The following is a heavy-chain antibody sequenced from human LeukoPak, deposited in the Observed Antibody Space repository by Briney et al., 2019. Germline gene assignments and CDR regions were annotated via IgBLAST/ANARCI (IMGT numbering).Heavy chain of an antibody. CDR2: INTNTGNP. J-gene: IGHJ5*02. D-gene: IGHD2-8*01. Sequence: ASVKVSCKASGYTFTSYAMNWVRQAPGQGLEWMGWINTNTGNPTYAQGFTGRFVFSLDTTVSTAYLQISSLKAEDTAVYYCAREAHCTNGVCYKGRWFDPWGQGTLVTVSS. CDR3: AREAHCTNGVCYKGRWFDP. CDR1: GYTFTSYA. V-gene: IGHV7-4-1*02.